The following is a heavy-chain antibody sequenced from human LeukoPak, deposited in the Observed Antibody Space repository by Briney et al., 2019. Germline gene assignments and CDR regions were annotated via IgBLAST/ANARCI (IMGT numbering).Heavy chain of an antibody. J-gene: IGHJ3*02. D-gene: IGHD4-23*01. CDR2: IYYTGRT. CDR3: ARANYGGNSGGNAFDI. CDR1: GGPINTDY. V-gene: IGHV4-59*08. Sequence: PSETLSLTCTVSGGPINTDYWNWIRQPPGKGLEWIGYIYYTGRTNYNPSFKSRLTISIDTSTNQFSLNLTSVTAADTAVFSCARANYGGNSGGNAFDIWGQGTVVTVSS.